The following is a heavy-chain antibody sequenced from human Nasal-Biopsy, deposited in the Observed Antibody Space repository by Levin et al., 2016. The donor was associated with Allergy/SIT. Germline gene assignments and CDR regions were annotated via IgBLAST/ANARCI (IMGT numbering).Heavy chain of an antibody. Sequence: SETLSLTCSVSGASISTSDYFWSWIRQSPGKGLEWIAYIFYSGITKYNPSLEGRASISQDTSKDQFTLKLNSVTAADTAVYYCASLSYSSYYYFQYWGPGTLVTVSS. CDR2: IFYSGIT. CDR3: ASLSYSSYYYFQY. V-gene: IGHV4-30-4*01. CDR1: GASISTSDYF. J-gene: IGHJ4*02. D-gene: IGHD6-6*01.